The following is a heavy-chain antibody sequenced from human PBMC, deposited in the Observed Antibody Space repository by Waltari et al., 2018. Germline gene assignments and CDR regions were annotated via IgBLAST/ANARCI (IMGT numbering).Heavy chain of an antibody. Sequence: QVHLVQSGAEVKKPGSSVRVSCKASGGTLSTSPVRWGRQAPGQGLEWVGVILPLFRSANYAEKFHGSVTINTVESTSYMELSGLTSEDTAVYYCARSNGANNLLGGMDVWGQGTTVTVSS. CDR3: ARSNGANNLLGGMDV. CDR2: ILPLFRSA. D-gene: IGHD2-8*01. CDR1: GGTLSTSP. J-gene: IGHJ6*02. V-gene: IGHV1-69*05.